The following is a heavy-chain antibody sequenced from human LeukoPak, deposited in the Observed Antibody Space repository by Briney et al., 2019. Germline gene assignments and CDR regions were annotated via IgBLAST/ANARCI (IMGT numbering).Heavy chain of an antibody. D-gene: IGHD3-10*01. V-gene: IGHV3-21*01. J-gene: IGHJ5*02. CDR2: ISSSSSYI. CDR3: AREVGSGPGWFDP. Sequence: GGSLRLSCAASGFTFSSHSMNWVRQAPGKGLEWVSSISSSSSYIYYADSVKGRFTISRDNAKNSLYLQMNSLRAEDTAVYYCAREVGSGPGWFDPWGQGTLVTVSS. CDR1: GFTFSSHS.